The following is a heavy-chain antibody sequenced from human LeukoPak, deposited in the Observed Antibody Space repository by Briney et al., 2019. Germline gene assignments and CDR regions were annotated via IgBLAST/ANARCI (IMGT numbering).Heavy chain of an antibody. Sequence: GGSLRLSCAASGFTFSSYSMNWVRQAPGKGLEWVSSISSSSSYIYSADSVKGRFTISRGNAKNSLYLQMNSLRAEDTAVYYCARAAYCSSTSCYGSDIWGQGTMVTVSS. CDR3: ARAAYCSSTSCYGSDI. J-gene: IGHJ3*02. D-gene: IGHD2-2*01. CDR1: GFTFSSYS. V-gene: IGHV3-21*01. CDR2: ISSSSSYI.